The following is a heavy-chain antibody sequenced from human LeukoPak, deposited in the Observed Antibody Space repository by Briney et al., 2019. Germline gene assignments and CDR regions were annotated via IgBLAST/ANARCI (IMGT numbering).Heavy chain of an antibody. CDR3: ARLPPIARGTSGFDY. V-gene: IGHV4-59*08. CDR2: MYYSGST. D-gene: IGHD1-26*01. CDR1: GGSLSSYY. J-gene: IGHJ4*02. Sequence: SETLSLTCTVSGGSLSSYYWSWIRQPPGKGLEWIGYMYYSGSTNYNPSLKSRVTMSVDTSKNQFSLKLRSVTAADTAVYYCARLPPIARGTSGFDYWGQGTLVTVSS.